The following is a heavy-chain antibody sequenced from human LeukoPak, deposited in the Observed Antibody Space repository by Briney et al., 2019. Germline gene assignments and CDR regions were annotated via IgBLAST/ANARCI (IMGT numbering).Heavy chain of an antibody. CDR3: AVDTTGARGDY. V-gene: IGHV1-69*05. CDR1: GGTFSRYS. D-gene: IGHD5-18*01. Sequence: GASVKVSCNVSGGTFSRYSISWVRQAPGQGLEWVGGIITKFGTATYAQKFLDRVTFTTDESTSTGYMELSSLGSEDTAVYYCAVDTTGARGDYWGQGTLVTV. J-gene: IGHJ4*02. CDR2: IITKFGTA.